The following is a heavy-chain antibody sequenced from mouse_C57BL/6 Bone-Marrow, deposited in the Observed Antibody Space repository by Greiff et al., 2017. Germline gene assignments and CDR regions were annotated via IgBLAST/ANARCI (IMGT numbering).Heavy chain of an antibody. V-gene: IGHV8-8*01. D-gene: IGHD1-1*01. CDR3: RRKGGYGPFDY. CDR2: IWWDDDK. J-gene: IGHJ2*01. CDR1: GFSLSTFGMG. Sequence: QVTLKVSGPGILQPSQTLSLTCSFSGFSLSTFGMGVGWIRQPSGQGLEWLAHIWWDDDKSYNPALKSRLSIFKDTSNNQVFLKIANVDTADTATYCCRRKGGYGPFDYWGKGTTLTVSS.